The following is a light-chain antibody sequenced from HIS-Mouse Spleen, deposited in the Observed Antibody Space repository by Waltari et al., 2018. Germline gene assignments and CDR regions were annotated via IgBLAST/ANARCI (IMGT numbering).Light chain of an antibody. J-gene: IGLJ2*01. Sequence: QSALTQPASVSGSPGQSIPLSCPGTSSDVGSYNPVSWYQQHPGKAPNLMIYEGSKRPSGVSNRFSGSKSGNTASLTISGLQAEDEADYYCCSYAGSSTYVVFGGGTKLTVL. V-gene: IGLV2-23*01. CDR2: EGS. CDR1: SSDVGSYNP. CDR3: CSYAGSSTYVV.